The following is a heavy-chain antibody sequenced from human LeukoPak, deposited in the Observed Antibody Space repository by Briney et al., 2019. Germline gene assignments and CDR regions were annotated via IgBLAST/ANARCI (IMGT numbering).Heavy chain of an antibody. J-gene: IGHJ4*02. V-gene: IGHV1-69*05. Sequence: ASVKVSCKASGCTFSIYAISWVRQPPGQGLEWMGEIIPIFGTANYAQKFQGRVTITTDESTSKAYMELSSLRSEDTAVYYCASTMIVVVITSGSFDYWGQGTLVAVSS. CDR1: GCTFSIYA. CDR2: IIPIFGTA. D-gene: IGHD3-22*01. CDR3: ASTMIVVVITSGSFDY.